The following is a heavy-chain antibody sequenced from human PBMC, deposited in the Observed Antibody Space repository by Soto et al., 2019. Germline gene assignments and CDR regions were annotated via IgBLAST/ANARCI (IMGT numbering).Heavy chain of an antibody. CDR1: GFSLTNDRMG. D-gene: IGHD3-9*01. V-gene: IGHV2-5*02. Sequence: QITLRESGPTLVKPTQTLTLTCTFSGFSLTNDRMGVAWIRPPPGKALEWLALVFWDGDRRYSPSLESRLASTTDTSKNQVVLTMTNMDPVDTATYYCAQILTGRGADVFGVWGQGTMVTVSS. J-gene: IGHJ3*01. CDR2: VFWDGDR. CDR3: AQILTGRGADVFGV.